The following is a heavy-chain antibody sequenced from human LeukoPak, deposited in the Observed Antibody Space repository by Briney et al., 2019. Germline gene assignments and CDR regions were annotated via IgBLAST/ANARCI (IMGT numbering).Heavy chain of an antibody. V-gene: IGHV3-13*01. CDR1: GFTFSSYD. J-gene: IGHJ4*02. D-gene: IGHD3-22*01. CDR3: AKDRRKEYYYDSSGVPYFDY. CDR2: ICTAGDT. Sequence: GGSLRLSCAASGFTFSSYDMHWVRQATGKGLEWVSAICTAGDTYYPGSVKGRFTISRDNSKNTLYLQMNSLRAEDTAVYYCAKDRRKEYYYDSSGVPYFDYWGQGTLVTVSS.